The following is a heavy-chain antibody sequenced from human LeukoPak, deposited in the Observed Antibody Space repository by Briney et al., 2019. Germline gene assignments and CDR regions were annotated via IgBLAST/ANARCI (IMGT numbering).Heavy chain of an antibody. CDR3: ASAPSEIGGYYPEYFRH. D-gene: IGHD3-22*01. J-gene: IGHJ1*01. CDR1: GFTFSTYW. V-gene: IGHV3-74*01. Sequence: PGGSLRLSCAASGFTFSTYWMQCVRQPPGRGVVGFSRIKSDGSTNYAASVKGRFTISRDTAKNTVSLKMSTLTPADTGVYYCASAPSEIGGYYPEYFRHWGQGTLVTVSS. CDR2: IKSDGST.